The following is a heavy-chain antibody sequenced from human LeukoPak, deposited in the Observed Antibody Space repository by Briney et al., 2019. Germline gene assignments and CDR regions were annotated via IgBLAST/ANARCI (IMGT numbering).Heavy chain of an antibody. CDR2: IIPVFGTT. CDR3: AREGEGIAAAGTLLVYFDY. Sequence: SVKVSCKASGGTFSSYTISWVRQAPGQGLEWLARIIPVFGTTNYARKFRGRVTVSTDDSTSTAFLELSSLTPEDTAVYYCAREGEGIAAAGTLLVYFDYWGQGTLVTVSS. V-gene: IGHV1-69*05. D-gene: IGHD6-13*01. J-gene: IGHJ4*02. CDR1: GGTFSSYT.